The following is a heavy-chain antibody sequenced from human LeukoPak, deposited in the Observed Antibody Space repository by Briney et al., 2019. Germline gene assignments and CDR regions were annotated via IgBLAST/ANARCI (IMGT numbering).Heavy chain of an antibody. V-gene: IGHV3-30-3*01. D-gene: IGHD2-15*01. J-gene: IGHJ4*02. CDR1: GVTFSTYA. CDR2: ISYDGSNK. CDR3: ARTGNSLLLPHFDY. Sequence: PGGSLRLSCTASGVTFSTYAMHWVRQAPGKGLEWVAVISYDGSNKYYADSVKGRFTISRDNSKNTLYLQMNSLRAEDTAVYYCARTGNSLLLPHFDYWGQGTLVTVSS.